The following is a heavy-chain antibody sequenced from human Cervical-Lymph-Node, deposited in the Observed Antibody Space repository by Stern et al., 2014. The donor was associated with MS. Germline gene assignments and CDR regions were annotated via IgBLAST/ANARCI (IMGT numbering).Heavy chain of an antibody. CDR1: GFSVTTAGVG. D-gene: IGHD2-15*01. J-gene: IGHJ4*02. CDR3: AHSRVKYCRGGTCYSSLFDY. V-gene: IGHV2-5*02. CDR2: LYWDDDK. Sequence: QVTLRESGPTLVKPTQTVTLTCTLSGFSVTTAGVGVGLIRQPPGKALEWLALLYWDDDKLYSPSLKSRLTITKDTSKNQVVLTMTNVDPVDTATYYCAHSRVKYCRGGTCYSSLFDYWGQGTLVTVSS.